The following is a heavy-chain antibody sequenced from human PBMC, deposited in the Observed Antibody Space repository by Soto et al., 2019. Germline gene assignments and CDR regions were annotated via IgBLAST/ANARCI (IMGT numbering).Heavy chain of an antibody. V-gene: IGHV3-11*05. CDR1: GFTFSAYY. J-gene: IGHJ6*02. CDR3: VREYYYGMDV. CDR2: ITSSSDYT. Sequence: QEQLVESGGGLVRPGGSLRRSCAASGFTFSAYYMTWMRQAPGKGLEWVSYITSSSDYTNYAGSVKGRFTISRDNAKNSLYLQMNSLRVEYTAVYYCVREYYYGMDVWGQGTTVTVSS.